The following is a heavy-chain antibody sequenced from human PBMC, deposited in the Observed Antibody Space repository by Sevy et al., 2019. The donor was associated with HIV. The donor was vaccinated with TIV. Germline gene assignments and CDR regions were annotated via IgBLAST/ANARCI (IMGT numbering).Heavy chain of an antibody. CDR1: GYSLTGLS. CDR3: ATTKDYYESSDCPFDY. J-gene: IGHJ4*02. Sequence: ASVKVSCKVSGYSLTGLSMHWVRQAPGKGLEWMGSFDPEDGERIYAQKLEGRVTMTEDTSADTAYMELNSLRFEDTAVYYCATTKDYYESSDCPFDYWGQGTLVTVSS. CDR2: FDPEDGER. D-gene: IGHD3-22*01. V-gene: IGHV1-24*01.